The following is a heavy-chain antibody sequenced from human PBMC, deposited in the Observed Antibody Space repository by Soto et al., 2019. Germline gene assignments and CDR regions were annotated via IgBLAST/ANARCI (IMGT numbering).Heavy chain of an antibody. CDR1: GGSISSGDYY. D-gene: IGHD3-3*01. Sequence: SETLSLTCTVSGGSISSGDYYWSWIRQPPGKGLEWIGYIYYSGSTYYNPSLKSRVTISVDTSKNQFSLKLSSVTAADTAVYYCARDTGPKYYDFWSGYYVSYYYYGMDVWGQGTTVTVSS. V-gene: IGHV4-30-4*01. CDR2: IYYSGST. J-gene: IGHJ6*02. CDR3: ARDTGPKYYDFWSGYYVSYYYYGMDV.